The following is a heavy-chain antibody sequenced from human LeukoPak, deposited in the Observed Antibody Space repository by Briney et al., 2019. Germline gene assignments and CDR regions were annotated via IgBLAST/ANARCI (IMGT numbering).Heavy chain of an antibody. J-gene: IGHJ4*02. D-gene: IGHD6-6*01. Sequence: PGGSLRLSCAASGFTFSSYGMHWVRQAPGKGLEWVAIIRYDGSNKYYADSVKGRFTISRDNSKNTLYLQMNSLRAEDTAVYYCAKDGGSIAAYYWGQGTLVTVSS. CDR2: IRYDGSNK. V-gene: IGHV3-30*02. CDR1: GFTFSSYG. CDR3: AKDGGSIAAYY.